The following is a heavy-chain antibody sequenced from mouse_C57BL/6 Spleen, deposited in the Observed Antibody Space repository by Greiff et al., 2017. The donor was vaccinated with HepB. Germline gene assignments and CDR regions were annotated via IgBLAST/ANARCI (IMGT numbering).Heavy chain of an antibody. J-gene: IGHJ3*01. CDR3: ARNYSDYDAWFAY. CDR1: GYTFTSYW. Sequence: QVQLQQSGAELVRPGSSVKLSCKASGYTFTSYWMHWVKQRPIQGLEWIGNIDPSDSETHYNQKFKDKATLTVDKSSSTAYMQLSSLTSEDSAVYYCARNYSDYDAWFAYWGHGPLVTVSA. D-gene: IGHD2-4*01. V-gene: IGHV1-52*01. CDR2: IDPSDSET.